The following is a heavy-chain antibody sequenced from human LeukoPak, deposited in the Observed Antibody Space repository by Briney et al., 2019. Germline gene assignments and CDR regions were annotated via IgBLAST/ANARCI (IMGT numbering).Heavy chain of an antibody. CDR2: INPNSGGT. CDR1: GYTFTGYY. V-gene: IGHV1-2*06. CDR3: ARDQGSLTRSWYTGY. D-gene: IGHD6-13*01. J-gene: IGHJ4*02. Sequence: ASVKVSCKASGYTFTGYYMHWVRQAPGQGLEWMGRINPNSGGTNYAQKFQGRVTMTRDTSISTAYMELSSLTPGDTAVYFCARDQGSLTRSWYTGYWGQGTQVTVSS.